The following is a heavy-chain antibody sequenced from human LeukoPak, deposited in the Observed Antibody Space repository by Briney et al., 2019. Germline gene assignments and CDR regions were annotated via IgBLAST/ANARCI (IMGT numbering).Heavy chain of an antibody. CDR3: AKGDIVVVPAAGGDWFDP. Sequence: GGSLRLSCAASGFTFSSYTMNWVRQAPGKGLEWVSSITTTSSYIYYADSVKGRFTISRGNSKNTLYLQMNSLRAEDTVVYYCAKGDIVVVPAAGGDWFDPWGQGTLVTVSS. CDR2: ITTTSSYI. D-gene: IGHD2-2*01. CDR1: GFTFSSYT. V-gene: IGHV3-21*04. J-gene: IGHJ5*02.